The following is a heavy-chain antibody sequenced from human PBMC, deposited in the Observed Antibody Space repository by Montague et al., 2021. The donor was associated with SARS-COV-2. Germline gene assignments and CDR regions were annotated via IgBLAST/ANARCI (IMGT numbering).Heavy chain of an antibody. Sequence: TLFLTCTVSGTSIRSGGYYWTWIRQHPGKGLEWIGYIFHTGRAXYNPSLETRVNISVDTSNNLFSLRLSSVTAADTAMYFCARVRLFYYLDYWGQGTLVTVSS. D-gene: IGHD2/OR15-2a*01. CDR1: GTSIRSGGYY. V-gene: IGHV4-31*03. J-gene: IGHJ4*02. CDR2: IFHTGRA. CDR3: ARVRLFYYLDY.